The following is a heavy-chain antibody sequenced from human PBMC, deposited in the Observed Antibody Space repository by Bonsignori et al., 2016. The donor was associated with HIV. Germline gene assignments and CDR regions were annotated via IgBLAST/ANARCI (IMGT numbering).Heavy chain of an antibody. Sequence: WIRQPPGKGLEWIGEINHSGSTNYNPSLKSRVTISVDTSKNQFSLKLSSVTAADTAVYYCARTGGEKVTMVRGALRGPFDYWGQGTLVTVSS. CDR3: ARTGGEKVTMVRGALRGPFDY. J-gene: IGHJ4*02. CDR2: INHSGST. D-gene: IGHD3-10*01. V-gene: IGHV4-34*01.